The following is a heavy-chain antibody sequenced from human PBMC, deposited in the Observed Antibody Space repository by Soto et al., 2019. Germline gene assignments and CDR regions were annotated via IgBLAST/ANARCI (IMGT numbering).Heavy chain of an antibody. CDR3: TKPGRIAEAGTRHTDFQH. CDR2: ISWTGDSV. CDR1: GFTFDDYA. V-gene: IGHV3-9*01. D-gene: IGHD6-13*01. J-gene: IGHJ1*01. Sequence: GGSLRLSCAAPGFTFDDYAMHWVRQTPEKGLEWVSGISWTGDSVDYADSVKGRFTISRDNAKNSLYLLMNSLRAEDTALYYCTKPGRIAEAGTRHTDFQHWGPATLVTVS.